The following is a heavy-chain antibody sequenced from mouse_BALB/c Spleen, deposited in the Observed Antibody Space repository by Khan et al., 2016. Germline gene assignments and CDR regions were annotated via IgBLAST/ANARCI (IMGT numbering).Heavy chain of an antibody. J-gene: IGHJ4*01. CDR2: ISSGGGST. Sequence: EVELVESGGGLVKPGGSLKLSCAASGFAFSSYDMSWVRQTPEKRPEWVAYISSGGGSTYDPDTVKGRFTISRDNAKNTLYLQMSSLKSEDTAMYYCARQRYGNYYYYAMDYWGQGTSVTVSS. CDR1: GFAFSSYD. V-gene: IGHV5-12-1*01. D-gene: IGHD2-1*01. CDR3: ARQRYGNYYYYAMDY.